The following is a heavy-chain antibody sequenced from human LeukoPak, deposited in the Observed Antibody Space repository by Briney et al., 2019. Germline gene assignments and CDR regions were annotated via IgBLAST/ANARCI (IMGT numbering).Heavy chain of an antibody. V-gene: IGHV3-48*01. Sequence: GGSLRLSCAASGFTFTTCAMNWVRQAPGKGLEWLSYITSRSSGMYYADSVKGRFTISRDNAKNSLYLQMNSLRAEDTAVYYCARVAPGHDVGRGYFDYWGQGTLVTVSS. CDR3: ARVAPGHDVGRGYFDY. J-gene: IGHJ4*02. D-gene: IGHD2-21*01. CDR2: ITSRSSGM. CDR1: GFTFTTCA.